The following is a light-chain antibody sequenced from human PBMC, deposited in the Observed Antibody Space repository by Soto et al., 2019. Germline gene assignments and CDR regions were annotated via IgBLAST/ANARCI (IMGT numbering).Light chain of an antibody. CDR1: QSIGMW. Sequence: DIQMTQSPSTLSASVGDRVTITCRASQSIGMWLAWYQQKPGQAPKLLIYDASTLQSGVPSRFSASGSATEFNLTIRSLQPEDFANYYCQHDYSFSYTFGQGPRWIS. V-gene: IGKV1-5*01. CDR2: DAS. CDR3: QHDYSFSYT. J-gene: IGKJ2*01.